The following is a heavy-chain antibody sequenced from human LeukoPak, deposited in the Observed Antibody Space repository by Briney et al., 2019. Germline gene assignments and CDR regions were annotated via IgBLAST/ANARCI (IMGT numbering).Heavy chain of an antibody. V-gene: IGHV1-2*02. CDR2: INPNSGGT. J-gene: IGHJ4*02. CDR3: ARDLSQYSSSWGDY. D-gene: IGHD6-13*01. CDR1: GYTFTGYY. Sequence: ASVKVSCKASGYTFTGYYMHWVRQAPGQGLEWMGWINPNSGGTNYAQKFQGRVTMTRDTSISTAYMELSRLRSDDTAVYHCARDLSQYSSSWGDYWGQGTLVTVSS.